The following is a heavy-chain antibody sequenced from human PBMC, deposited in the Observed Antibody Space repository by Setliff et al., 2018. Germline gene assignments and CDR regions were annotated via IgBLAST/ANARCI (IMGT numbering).Heavy chain of an antibody. V-gene: IGHV4-39*01. Sequence: PSETLSLTCSVLGDSLSSGTQYWAWIRQPPGKGLEWIGNINYSGSTYNNPSLKSRVTMSVDASKNQVSLKVTSVTAEDTAVYYCAKVDIDYIMTRDNTWQYIFYMDVWGRGTTVTV. CDR2: INYSGST. CDR3: AKVDIDYIMTRDNTWQYIFYMDV. D-gene: IGHD5-12*01. CDR1: GDSLSSGTQY. J-gene: IGHJ6*03.